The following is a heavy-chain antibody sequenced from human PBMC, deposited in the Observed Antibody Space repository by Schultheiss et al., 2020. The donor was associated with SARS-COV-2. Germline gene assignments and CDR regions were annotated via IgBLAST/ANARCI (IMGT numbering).Heavy chain of an antibody. CDR2: IYSSGNT. D-gene: IGHD2-15*01. Sequence: GSLRLSCTVSGGSIRTYFWNWIRQPAGKGLEWIGRIYSSGNTNYNPSLKSRVSMSVDTSKNQFSLRLRSATAADTAVYYCASSRDSLGADYWGQGTQVTVSS. J-gene: IGHJ4*02. CDR3: ASSRDSLGADY. CDR1: GGSIRTYF. V-gene: IGHV4-4*07.